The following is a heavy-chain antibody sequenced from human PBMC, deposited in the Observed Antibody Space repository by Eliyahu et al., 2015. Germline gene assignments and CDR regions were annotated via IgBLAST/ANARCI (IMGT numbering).Heavy chain of an antibody. Sequence: QVQLVESGGGVVQPGRSLRLSCAASXFXXXSYAMHXVRQAPGKGLEWVAVISYDGSNKYYADSVKGRFTISRDNSKNTLYLQMNSLRAEDTAVYYCARVRITMVRGVIGGMDVWGQGTTVTVSS. J-gene: IGHJ6*02. CDR2: ISYDGSNK. CDR1: XFXXXSYA. V-gene: IGHV3-30*01. CDR3: ARVRITMVRGVIGGMDV. D-gene: IGHD3-10*01.